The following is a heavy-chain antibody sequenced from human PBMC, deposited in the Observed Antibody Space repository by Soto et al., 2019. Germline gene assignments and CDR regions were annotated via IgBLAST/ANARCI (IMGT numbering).Heavy chain of an antibody. V-gene: IGHV3-30*18. Sequence: QVQLVESGGGVVQPGRSLRLSCAASGFTFSSYGMHWVRQAPGKGLEWVAIISSDGSEKYYVNSVKGRFTISRDNSKNTLYLKMNSLRVEDTAVYYCAKAPRGAWLLLGYWGQGTLVTVSS. CDR2: ISSDGSEK. CDR3: AKAPRGAWLLLGY. CDR1: GFTFSSYG. J-gene: IGHJ4*02. D-gene: IGHD3-22*01.